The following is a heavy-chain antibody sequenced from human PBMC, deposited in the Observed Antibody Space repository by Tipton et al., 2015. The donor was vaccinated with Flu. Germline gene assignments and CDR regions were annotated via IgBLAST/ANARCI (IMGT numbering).Heavy chain of an antibody. CDR3: AREWGPYCSSTSCYHWFDP. CDR1: GGSISSSSYY. J-gene: IGHJ5*02. CDR2: IYYSGST. V-gene: IGHV4-39*07. D-gene: IGHD2-2*01. Sequence: TLSLTCTVSGGSISSSSYYWGWIRQPPGKGLEWIGSIYYSGSTYYNPSLKSRVTISVDTSKNQFSLKLSSVTAADTAVYYCAREWGPYCSSTSCYHWFDPWGQGTLVTVSS.